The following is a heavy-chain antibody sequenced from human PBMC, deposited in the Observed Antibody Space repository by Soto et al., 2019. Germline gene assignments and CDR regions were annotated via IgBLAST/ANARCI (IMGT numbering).Heavy chain of an antibody. CDR2: ISSSSTYI. J-gene: IGHJ4*02. Sequence: EVQLVESGGGLVKPGGSLRLSCEVSGFTFSSYSTNWVRQAPGKGLEWVSSISSSSTYIYYADSVKGRFTISRDNAKNSLYLQMNSLRAEDTAVYYCARDLRIARAPTFDYWGQGTLVAVSS. V-gene: IGHV3-21*01. CDR1: GFTFSSYS. D-gene: IGHD6-13*01. CDR3: ARDLRIARAPTFDY.